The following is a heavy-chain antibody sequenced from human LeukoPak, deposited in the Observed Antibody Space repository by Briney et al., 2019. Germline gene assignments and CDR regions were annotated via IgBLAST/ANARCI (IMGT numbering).Heavy chain of an antibody. CDR1: GGSFSGYY. CDR3: ARVRLLGYCSSTSCYNYFDY. CDR2: INHSGST. D-gene: IGHD2-2*02. Sequence: SETLSLTCAVYGGSFSGYYWSGIRQPPGKGLEWSGEINHSGSTNYNPSLTSRVTISVDTSKNQFSLKLSSVTAADTAVYYCARVRLLGYCSSTSCYNYFDYWGQGTLVTVSS. V-gene: IGHV4-34*01. J-gene: IGHJ4*02.